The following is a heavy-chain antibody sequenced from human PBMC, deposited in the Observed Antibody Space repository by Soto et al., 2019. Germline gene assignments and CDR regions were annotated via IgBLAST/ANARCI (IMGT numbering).Heavy chain of an antibody. CDR1: GGSFSGYY. Sequence: PSETLSLTCAVYGGSFSGYYWSWIRQPPGKGLEWIGEINHSGSTNYNPSLKSRVTISVDTSKNQFSLKLSSVTAADTAVYYCARGVEGFGELLSPTYGMDVWGQGTTVTVSS. J-gene: IGHJ6*02. V-gene: IGHV4-34*01. CDR3: ARGVEGFGELLSPTYGMDV. CDR2: INHSGST. D-gene: IGHD3-10*01.